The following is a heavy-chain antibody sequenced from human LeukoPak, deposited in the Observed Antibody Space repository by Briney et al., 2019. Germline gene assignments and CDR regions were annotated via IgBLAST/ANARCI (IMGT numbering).Heavy chain of an antibody. Sequence: GESLKISCKSSGYSFTSYWIAWVRQMPGKGLEWMGTIYPGDSSTTYSPSFRGQVTISADKSITTAYLQWSSLEASDIAIYYCARHVGPGMPVTTELSSYYYYHGMDVWGKGTTVTVSS. CDR1: GYSFTSYW. J-gene: IGHJ6*04. CDR3: ARHVGPGMPVTTELSSYYYYHGMDV. V-gene: IGHV5-51*01. CDR2: IYPGDSST. D-gene: IGHD4-17*01.